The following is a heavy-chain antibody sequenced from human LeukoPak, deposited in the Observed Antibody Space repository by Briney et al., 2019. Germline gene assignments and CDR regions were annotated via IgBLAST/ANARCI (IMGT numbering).Heavy chain of an antibody. D-gene: IGHD1-7*01. Sequence: GGSLRLSCAASGFTFSSYAMHWVRQAPGKGLEWVAVISYDGSNKYYADSVKGRFTISRDNSKNTLYLQMNSLRAEDTAVYYCARARSPVGTGTTLGYFDYWGQGTLVTVSS. V-gene: IGHV3-30-3*01. J-gene: IGHJ4*02. CDR3: ARARSPVGTGTTLGYFDY. CDR1: GFTFSSYA. CDR2: ISYDGSNK.